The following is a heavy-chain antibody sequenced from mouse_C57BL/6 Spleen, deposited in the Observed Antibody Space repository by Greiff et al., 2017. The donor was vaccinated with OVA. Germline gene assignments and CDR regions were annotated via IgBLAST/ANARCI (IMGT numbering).Heavy chain of an antibody. V-gene: IGHV1-69*01. Sequence: VQLQESGAELVMPGASVKLSCKASGYTFTSYWMHWVKQRPGQGLEWIGEIDPSDSYTNYNQKFKGKSTLTVDKSSSTAYMQLSSLTSEDSAVYYCARSLYGYDDYWGQGTTLTVSS. J-gene: IGHJ2*01. CDR2: IDPSDSYT. CDR1: GYTFTSYW. CDR3: ARSLYGYDDY. D-gene: IGHD2-2*01.